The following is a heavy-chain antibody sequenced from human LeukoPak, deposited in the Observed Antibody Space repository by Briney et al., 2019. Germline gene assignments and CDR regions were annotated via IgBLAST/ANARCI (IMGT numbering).Heavy chain of an antibody. CDR1: GFTFSGSA. D-gene: IGHD3-22*01. CDR2: IRSKANSYAT. V-gene: IGHV3-73*01. CDR3: TRPRAPEYYYDTRDAFDI. J-gene: IGHJ3*02. Sequence: GGSLRLSCAASGFTFSGSAMHWVRQASGKGLEWVGRIRSKANSYATAYAASVKGRFTISRDDSKNTAYLQMNSLKTEDTAVYYCTRPRAPEYYYDTRDAFDIRGQGTMVTVSS.